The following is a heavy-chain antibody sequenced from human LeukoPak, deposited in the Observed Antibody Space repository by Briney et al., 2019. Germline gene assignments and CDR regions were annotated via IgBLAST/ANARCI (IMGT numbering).Heavy chain of an antibody. V-gene: IGHV1-46*01. J-gene: IGHJ4*02. CDR1: GYTFISYY. D-gene: IGHD4-17*01. Sequence: ASVKVSCKASGYTFISYYMHWVRQAPGQGLEWLGIINPSGGSTTYAQMFQGRVILTRDTSTRTVYMELYSLRSEDTAVYYCAKGGRDYGDSSGTDWGQGTLVTVSS. CDR3: AKGGRDYGDSSGTD. CDR2: INPSGGST.